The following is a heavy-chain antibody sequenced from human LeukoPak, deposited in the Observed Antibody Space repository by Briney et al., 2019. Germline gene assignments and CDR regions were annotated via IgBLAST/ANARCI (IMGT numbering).Heavy chain of an antibody. D-gene: IGHD2-15*01. J-gene: IGHJ5*02. CDR1: GGSISSYY. V-gene: IGHV4-4*07. Sequence: SETLSLTCTVSGGSISSYYWSWIRQPAGKGLEWIGRIYTSGSTNYNPSLKSRVTMSVDTSKNQFSLKLSSVTAADTAVYYCARDSPLSSVVAATYNWFDPWGQGTLVTVSS. CDR2: IYTSGST. CDR3: ARDSPLSSVVAATYNWFDP.